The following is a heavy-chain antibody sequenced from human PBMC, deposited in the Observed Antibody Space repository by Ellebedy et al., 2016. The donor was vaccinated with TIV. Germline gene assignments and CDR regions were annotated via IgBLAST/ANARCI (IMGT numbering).Heavy chain of an antibody. CDR3: AGLWFGDSPRDNSDY. J-gene: IGHJ4*02. Sequence: GESLKISCAASGFTFSTYGLHWVRQAPGKGLEWVAVVWYDGSDKYYADSVKGRFTISRDNSKNTLFLEMNSLRAEDTAIYYCAGLWFGDSPRDNSDYWGRGTLVTVFS. CDR1: GFTFSTYG. D-gene: IGHD3-10*01. V-gene: IGHV3-33*01. CDR2: VWYDGSDK.